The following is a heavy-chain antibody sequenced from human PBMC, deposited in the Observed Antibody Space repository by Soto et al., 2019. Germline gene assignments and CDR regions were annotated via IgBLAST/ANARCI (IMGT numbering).Heavy chain of an antibody. Sequence: GASVKVSCKASGYTFFTYDISWVRQAPGQGLEWMGWISTYSGDTKYAQKFQGRVTMTTDTSTTTAYLELRSLRSEDTAVYYCARHHGPTTSENWFDSWGQGTLVTVSS. CDR2: ISTYSGDT. CDR3: ARHHGPTTSENWFDS. V-gene: IGHV1-18*01. CDR1: GYTFFTYD. D-gene: IGHD5-12*01. J-gene: IGHJ5*01.